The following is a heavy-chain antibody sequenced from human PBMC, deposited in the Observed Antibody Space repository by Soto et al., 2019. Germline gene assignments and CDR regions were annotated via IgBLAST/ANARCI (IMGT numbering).Heavy chain of an antibody. V-gene: IGHV3-74*01. CDR2: VDRDGSGT. CDR1: GCKLEYYG. CDR3: ARGAVFYPGSDH. J-gene: IGHJ4*02. D-gene: IGHD3-10*01. Sequence: GPHRVPRTAVGCKLEYYGVRRVLQAPGKGLVWVSRVDRDGSGTYYADSVMGRFTISRDNAKNTLYLQMNDLRAEDTAVYYCARGAVFYPGSDHWGQGILVTVSS.